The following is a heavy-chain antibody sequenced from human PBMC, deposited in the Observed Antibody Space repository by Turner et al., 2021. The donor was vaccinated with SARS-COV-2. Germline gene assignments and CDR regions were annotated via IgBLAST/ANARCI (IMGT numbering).Heavy chain of an antibody. CDR3: AREKLAAAGPPFDY. CDR1: GFTFSSYT. CDR2: ISYDGSNK. D-gene: IGHD6-13*01. Sequence: QVQLVESGGGVVQPGRSLRLSCAASGFTFSSYTMPWVRQAPGKGLEWVAVISYDGSNKYYADSVKGRFTISRDNSKNTLYLQMNSLRAEDTAVYYCAREKLAAAGPPFDYWGQGTLVTVSS. V-gene: IGHV3-30-3*01. J-gene: IGHJ4*02.